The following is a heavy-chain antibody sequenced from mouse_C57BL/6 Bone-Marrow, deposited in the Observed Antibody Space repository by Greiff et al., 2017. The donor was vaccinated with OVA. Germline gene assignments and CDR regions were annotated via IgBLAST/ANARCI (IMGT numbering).Heavy chain of an antibody. CDR1: GYTFTDYY. Sequence: QVQLKQSGAELVRPGASVKLSCKASGYTFTDYYINWVKQRPGQGLEWIARIYPGSGNTYYNEKFKGKATLTAEKSSSTAYMQLSSLTSEGSAVYFCASEGSYERDFDYWGQGTTLTVSS. CDR2: IYPGSGNT. J-gene: IGHJ2*01. V-gene: IGHV1-76*01. D-gene: IGHD2-3*01. CDR3: ASEGSYERDFDY.